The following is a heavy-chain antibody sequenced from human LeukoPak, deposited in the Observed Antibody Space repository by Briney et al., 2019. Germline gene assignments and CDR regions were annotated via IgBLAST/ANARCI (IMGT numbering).Heavy chain of an antibody. CDR3: AKDIVATLDDAFDI. CDR2: ISWNSGSI. V-gene: IGHV3-9*01. J-gene: IGHJ3*02. D-gene: IGHD5-12*01. CDR1: GFTFSSYA. Sequence: GGSLRLSCAASGFTFSSYAMSWVRQAPGKGLEWVSGISWNSGSIGYADSVKGRFTISRDNAKNSLYLQMNSLRAEDTALYYCAKDIVATLDDAFDIWGQGTMVTVSS.